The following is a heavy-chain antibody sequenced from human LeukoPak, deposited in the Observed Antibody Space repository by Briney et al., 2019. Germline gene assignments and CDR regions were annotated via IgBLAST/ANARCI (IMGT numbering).Heavy chain of an antibody. Sequence: GGSLRLSCAASGFTFSSYSVNWVRQAPGKGLEWVAVISYDGSNKYYADSVKGRFPISRDNSKSTLYLQMNSLRAEDTAVYYCARTSIVVVPAAMNPSYYYYMDVWGKGTTVTVSS. V-gene: IGHV3-30*03. J-gene: IGHJ6*03. D-gene: IGHD2-2*01. CDR2: ISYDGSNK. CDR1: GFTFSSYS. CDR3: ARTSIVVVPAAMNPSYYYYMDV.